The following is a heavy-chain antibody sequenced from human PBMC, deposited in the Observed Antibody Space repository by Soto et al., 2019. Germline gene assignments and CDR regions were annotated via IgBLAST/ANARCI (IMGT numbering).Heavy chain of an antibody. CDR1: GGCISSSNW. Sequence: PXASLSLTCAVCGGCISSSNWWGWFRQPPGKGLEWIGEIYHSGSTNYNPSLKSRVTISVDKSKNQFSLKLSSVTAADTAVYYCPRDSSYDTSGWGRAFDICGQRTMVTVSS. V-gene: IGHV4-4*02. CDR2: IYHSGST. D-gene: IGHD3-22*01. CDR3: PRDSSYDTSGWGRAFDI. J-gene: IGHJ3*02.